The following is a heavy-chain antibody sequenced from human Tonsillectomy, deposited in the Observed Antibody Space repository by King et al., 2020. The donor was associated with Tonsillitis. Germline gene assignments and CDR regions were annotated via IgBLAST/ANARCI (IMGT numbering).Heavy chain of an antibody. D-gene: IGHD6-19*01. CDR2: TSGSGDST. CDR3: AKMEGVAASYYFDS. Sequence: VQLVESGGGLIQPGGSLRLSCAASGFTFSSYAMSWVRQAPGKGLEWVSATSGSGDSTYYADSVRGRFTISRDNSKNTLYLKMNSLGADDTAVYYCAKMEGVAASYYFDSWGQGTLVTVSS. J-gene: IGHJ4*02. CDR1: GFTFSSYA. V-gene: IGHV3-23*04.